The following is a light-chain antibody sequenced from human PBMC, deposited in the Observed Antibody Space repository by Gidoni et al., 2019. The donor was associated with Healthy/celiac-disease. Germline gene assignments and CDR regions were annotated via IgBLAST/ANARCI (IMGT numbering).Light chain of an antibody. CDR3: QQYYSTPPT. CDR1: QSVLYSSNNKNY. J-gene: IGKJ1*01. CDR2: WAS. V-gene: IGKV4-1*01. Sequence: ATINCKSSQSVLYSSNNKNYLAWYQQKPGQPPKLLIYWASTRESGVPDRFSGSGSGTDFPLTISSLQAEDVAVYYCQQYYSTPPTFGQGTKVEIK.